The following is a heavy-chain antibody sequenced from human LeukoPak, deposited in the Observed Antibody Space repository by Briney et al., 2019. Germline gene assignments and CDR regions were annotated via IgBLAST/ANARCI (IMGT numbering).Heavy chain of an antibody. V-gene: IGHV3-30*02. CDR2: IRYDGSNK. Sequence: PGGSLRLSCAASGFTFSSYGMHWVRQAPGKGLEWVAFIRYDGSNKYYADSVKGRFTISRDNSKNTLYLQMNSLRAEDTAVYYCAKDGIAAAGTILYMDVWGKGTTVTISS. CDR1: GFTFSSYG. CDR3: AKDGIAAAGTILYMDV. D-gene: IGHD6-13*01. J-gene: IGHJ6*03.